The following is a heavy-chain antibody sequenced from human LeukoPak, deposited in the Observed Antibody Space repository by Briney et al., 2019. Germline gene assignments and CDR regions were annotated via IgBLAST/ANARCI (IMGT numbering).Heavy chain of an antibody. D-gene: IGHD4-11*01. CDR3: ARVTVTILPPPNYYYYYMDV. Sequence: SETLSLTCSVSGDSISSSSSYWGWIRQPPGKGLEWIGSIYYSGSTYYNPSLKSRVTISVDKSKNQFSLKLSSVTAADTAVYYCARVTVTILPPPNYYYYYMDVWGKGTTVTVSS. V-gene: IGHV4-39*07. CDR1: GDSISSSSSY. J-gene: IGHJ6*03. CDR2: IYYSGST.